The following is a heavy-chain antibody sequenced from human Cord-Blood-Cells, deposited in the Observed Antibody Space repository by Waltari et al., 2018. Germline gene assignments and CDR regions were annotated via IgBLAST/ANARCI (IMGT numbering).Heavy chain of an antibody. CDR3: ARDVADCSGGSCYHAFDI. D-gene: IGHD2-15*01. CDR2: INHSGST. J-gene: IGHJ3*02. CDR1: GGSFSGYS. Sequence: QVQLQQWGAGLLKPSETLSLPCAVYGGSFSGYSWIWIRQPPGKGLEWIGEINHSGSTNYNPSLKSRVTISVDTSKNQFSLKLSSVTAADTAVYYCARDVADCSGGSCYHAFDIWGQGTMVTVSS. V-gene: IGHV4-34*01.